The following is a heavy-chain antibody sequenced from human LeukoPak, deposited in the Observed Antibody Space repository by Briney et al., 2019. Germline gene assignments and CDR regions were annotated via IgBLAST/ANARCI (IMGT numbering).Heavy chain of an antibody. CDR3: ARDSRKGGCYSEF. V-gene: IGHV3-21*01. D-gene: IGHD3-22*01. Sequence: GGSLRLSCAASGFRFDTHDLTWVRQAPGKGLECVSYTSKTSTYIYYADSVKGRFTISRDNAKNLLHLQMNSLRAEDTAVYFCARDSRKGGCYSEFWGQGTVVIVSS. J-gene: IGHJ4*02. CDR1: GFRFDTHD. CDR2: TSKTSTYI.